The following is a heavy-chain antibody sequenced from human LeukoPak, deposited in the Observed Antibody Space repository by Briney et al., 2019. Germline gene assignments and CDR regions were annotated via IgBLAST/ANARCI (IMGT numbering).Heavy chain of an antibody. D-gene: IGHD3-10*01. V-gene: IGHV3-15*01. J-gene: IGHJ4*02. CDR2: VKSKASGETT. CDR3: TLIKGWGSGSYYLDY. CDR1: GFSISNDW. Sequence: GALRLSCAASGFSISNDWMSWVRQAPGKGLEWIGRVKSKASGETTDYAAPVKGRFTISRDDAKNTLYLQMNSLKTEDTAVYYCTLIKGWGSGSYYLDYWGQGTLVTVSS.